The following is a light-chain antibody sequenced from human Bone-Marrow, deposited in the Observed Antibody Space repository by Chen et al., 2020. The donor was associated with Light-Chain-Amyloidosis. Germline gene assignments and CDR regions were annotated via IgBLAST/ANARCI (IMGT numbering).Light chain of an antibody. CDR3: QVWDRSSDRPV. CDR2: DDS. CDR1: NIGTTS. Sequence: SYVLTQPSSLSGAPGQTATIACGGNNIGTTSVHWYQQTPGQAPLLVVYDDSDRPSGIPERLSGSNSGNTATLTISRGEAGDEADYYCQVWDRSSDRPVFGGGTKLTVL. J-gene: IGLJ3*02. V-gene: IGLV3-21*02.